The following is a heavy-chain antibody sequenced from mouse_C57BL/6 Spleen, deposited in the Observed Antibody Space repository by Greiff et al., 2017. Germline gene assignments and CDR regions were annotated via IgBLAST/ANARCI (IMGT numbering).Heavy chain of an antibody. J-gene: IGHJ2*01. V-gene: IGHV14-1*01. D-gene: IGHD1-1*01. CDR1: GFNIKDYY. CDR3: TTWSTTVVAYYFDY. CDR2: IDPEDGDT. Sequence: VQLQQSGAELVRPGASVKLSCTASGFNIKDYYMHWVKQRPEQGLESIGRIDPEDGDTEYAPKFQGKATMTADTSSNTAYLQLSSLTSEDTAVYYCTTWSTTVVAYYFDYWGQGTTLTVSS.